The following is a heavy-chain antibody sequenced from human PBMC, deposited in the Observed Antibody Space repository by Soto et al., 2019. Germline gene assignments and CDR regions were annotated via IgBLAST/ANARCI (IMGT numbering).Heavy chain of an antibody. V-gene: IGHV3-23*01. CDR2: ISGSGSSR. CDR3: AKSDYGDYDNRLLFDN. Sequence: PGGSLRLSCAASGFPFSGYAIHWVRQAPGKGLEWVSIISGSGSSRNYADSVKGRFTISRDNSRDTVFLQMNSLRAEDTAVYYCAKSDYGDYDNRLLFDNWGQGTLVTVSS. D-gene: IGHD4-17*01. J-gene: IGHJ4*02. CDR1: GFPFSGYA.